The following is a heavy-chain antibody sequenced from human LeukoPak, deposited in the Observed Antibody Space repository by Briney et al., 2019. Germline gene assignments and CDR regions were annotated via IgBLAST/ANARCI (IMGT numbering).Heavy chain of an antibody. CDR2: ISGSGGST. CDR3: AKSPSINDSSGCYEPDN. Sequence: GGSLRLSWAASGFTFSSSAMSWVRQAPGKGLERVSDISGSGGSTYYADSVKGRFTISRDNSKKTLYLQMNSLRADDTAVYYCAKSPSINDSSGCYEPDNWGQGTLVTGSS. V-gene: IGHV3-23*01. CDR1: GFTFSSSA. D-gene: IGHD3-22*01. J-gene: IGHJ4*02.